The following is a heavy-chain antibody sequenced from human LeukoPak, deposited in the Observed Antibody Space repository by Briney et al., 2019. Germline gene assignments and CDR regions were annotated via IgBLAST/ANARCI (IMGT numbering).Heavy chain of an antibody. V-gene: IGHV3-23*01. D-gene: IGHD4/OR15-4a*01. CDR2: ISGSGGST. CDR1: GFTFSSYA. Sequence: GGSLRLSCAASGFTFSSYAMSWVRQAPGKGLEWVSGISGSGGSTYYADSVKGRFTISRDNSKNTLYLQMNSLIAEDTAVYYCAKKRWLTAYYFDYWGQGTLVTVSS. J-gene: IGHJ4*02. CDR3: AKKRWLTAYYFDY.